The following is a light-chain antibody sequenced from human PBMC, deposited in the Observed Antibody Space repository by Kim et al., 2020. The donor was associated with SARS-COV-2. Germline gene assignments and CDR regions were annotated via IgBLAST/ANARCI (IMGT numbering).Light chain of an antibody. V-gene: IGKV2-28*01. CDR2: LGF. Sequence: EIVMTQSPLSLPVTPGEPASISCRSSQSLLYSDGNTYLDWYLQKPGQSPHLLIYLGFNRASGVPDRFSGSGSGTHFSLKISRVEAEYVGIYYCMQALQTPITFGQGTRLEIK. CDR3: MQALQTPIT. J-gene: IGKJ5*01. CDR1: QSLLYSDGNTY.